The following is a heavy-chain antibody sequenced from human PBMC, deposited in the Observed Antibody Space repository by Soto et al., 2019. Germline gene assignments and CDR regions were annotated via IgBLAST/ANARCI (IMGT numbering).Heavy chain of an antibody. D-gene: IGHD5-18*01. V-gene: IGHV4-34*01. CDR1: GGSFSGYY. CDR2: INHSGST. Sequence: NPSETLSLTCAVYGGSFSGYYLSWIRQPPGKGLECIGEINHSGSTNYNPSLKSRVTISVDTSKNQFSLKLSSVTAADTAVYYCARGALIQLWLYRYYYYGMDVWGQGTTVTVSS. J-gene: IGHJ6*02. CDR3: ARGALIQLWLYRYYYYGMDV.